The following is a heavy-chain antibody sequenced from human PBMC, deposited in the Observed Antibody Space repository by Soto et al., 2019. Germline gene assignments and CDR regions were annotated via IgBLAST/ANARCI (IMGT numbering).Heavy chain of an antibody. D-gene: IGHD2-15*01. CDR2: INPSGGST. V-gene: IGHV1-46*01. CDR1: GYTFTSYY. J-gene: IGHJ3*02. CDR3: ARGCSGGSQKPYDAFDI. Sequence: GASVKVSCKASGYTFTSYYMHWVRQAPGQGLEWMGIINPSGGSTSYAQKFQGRVTMTRDTSTSTVYMELSSLRSEDTAVYYCARGCSGGSQKPYDAFDIWGQGTMVTVSS.